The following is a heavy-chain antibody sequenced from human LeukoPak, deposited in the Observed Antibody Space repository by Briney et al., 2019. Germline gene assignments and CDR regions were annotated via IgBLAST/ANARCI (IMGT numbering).Heavy chain of an antibody. Sequence: GGSQRLSCAASGFTFSTYWMHWVRQAPGKGLVWVSRISSDGSTTTYADSVKGRCTISRDNAKNTLYLQMNSLRAEDTAVYYCARRDTRGGAFDIWGRGTMVTVSS. CDR1: GFTFSTYW. V-gene: IGHV3-74*01. CDR3: ARRDTRGGAFDI. D-gene: IGHD5-18*01. J-gene: IGHJ3*02. CDR2: ISSDGSTT.